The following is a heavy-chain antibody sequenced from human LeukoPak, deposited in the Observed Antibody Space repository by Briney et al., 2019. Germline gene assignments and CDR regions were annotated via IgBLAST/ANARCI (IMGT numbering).Heavy chain of an antibody. CDR1: GYGFTSYW. CDR3: ARRLVATSPFDY. Sequence: GEGLQISCKGSGYGFTSYWIGWVRRMRGKGLEWMGIIYLGDSDTRYSPSFQGQVTISADKSTSTAYLQCSSLTASDTAMYYCARRLVATSPFDYWGQGTLVTVSS. V-gene: IGHV5-51*01. D-gene: IGHD5-12*01. J-gene: IGHJ4*02. CDR2: IYLGDSDT.